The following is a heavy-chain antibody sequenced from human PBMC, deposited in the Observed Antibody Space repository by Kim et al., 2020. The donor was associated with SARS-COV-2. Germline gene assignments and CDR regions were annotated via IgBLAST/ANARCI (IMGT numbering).Heavy chain of an antibody. D-gene: IGHD1-1*01. J-gene: IGHJ4*02. V-gene: IGHV3-53*01. CDR1: GFSVSFSH. CDR3: ARDPQDGYGHFDL. CDR2: IYKGGTI. Sequence: GGSLRLSCAASGFSVSFSHMAWVRQTPGKGLEWVSVIYKGGTIHYAESVKGRFTISRDTSKNTLDLQMNSLRAEDTAVYYCARDPQDGYGHFDLWGQGTL.